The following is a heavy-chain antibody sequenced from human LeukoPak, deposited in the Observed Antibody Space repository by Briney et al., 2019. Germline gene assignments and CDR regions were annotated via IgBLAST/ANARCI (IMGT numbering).Heavy chain of an antibody. CDR1: GSIVSANY. J-gene: IGHJ6*02. D-gene: IGHD4-23*01. V-gene: IGHV3-53*01. Sequence: GGSLRLSCAASGSIVSANYMSWVRQTPGKGLEWVSIFYSGGATFYVDSVKGRFTISRDNSKNMLYLQTNSLRAEDTAVYYCARGKGLDVWGQGTTVTVSS. CDR2: FYSGGAT. CDR3: ARGKGLDV.